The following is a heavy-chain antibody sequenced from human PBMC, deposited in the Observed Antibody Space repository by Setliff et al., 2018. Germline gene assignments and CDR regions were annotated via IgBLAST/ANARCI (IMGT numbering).Heavy chain of an antibody. Sequence: SETLSLTCTVSGGSISSYYWSWIRQPAGKGLEWIGHIHYSGNTNYNPSLKSRVTMSADTSKNQFSLKLSSVTAADTAVYYCARESRYYYDNLGTLDYWGQGTLVTVSS. J-gene: IGHJ4*02. CDR3: ARESRYYYDNLGTLDY. V-gene: IGHV4-4*07. CDR1: GGSISSYY. D-gene: IGHD3-22*01. CDR2: IHYSGNT.